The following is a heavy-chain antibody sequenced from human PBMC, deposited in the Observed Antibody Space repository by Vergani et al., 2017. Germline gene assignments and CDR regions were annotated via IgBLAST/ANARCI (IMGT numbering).Heavy chain of an antibody. CDR3: ARDLGYYGSGSSGSWFDP. J-gene: IGHJ5*02. CDR2: IIPILGIA. D-gene: IGHD3-10*01. V-gene: IGHV1-69*08. Sequence: QVQLVQSGAEVKKPGSSVKVSCKASGGTFSSYTISWVRQAPGQGLEWMGRIIPILGIANYAQKFQGRVTITADKSTSTAYMGLSSLRSEDTAVYYCARDLGYYGSGSSGSWFDPWGQGTLVTVSS. CDR1: GGTFSSYT.